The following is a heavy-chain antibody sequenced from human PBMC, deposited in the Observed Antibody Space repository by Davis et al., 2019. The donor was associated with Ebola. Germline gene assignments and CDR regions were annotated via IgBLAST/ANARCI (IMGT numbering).Heavy chain of an antibody. CDR1: GFTFSDYY. D-gene: IGHD6-6*01. Sequence: GESLKISCAASGFTFSDYYMSWVRQAPGKGLEWVSYISSSGYSYTNYADSVKGRFTISRDNSKNTLYLQMNSLRAEDTAVYYCARDGSSSPSLYYYGMDVWGQGTTVTVSS. J-gene: IGHJ6*02. CDR2: ISSSGYSYT. CDR3: ARDGSSSPSLYYYGMDV. V-gene: IGHV3-11*06.